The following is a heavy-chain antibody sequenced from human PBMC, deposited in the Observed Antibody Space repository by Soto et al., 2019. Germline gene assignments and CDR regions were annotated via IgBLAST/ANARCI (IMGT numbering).Heavy chain of an antibody. J-gene: IGHJ6*02. CDR1: GFTFSSNG. CDR3: AKDGGSSWYLATDYYYGMYV. CDR2: ISYDGSNK. Sequence: QVQLVESGGGVVQPGRSLRLSCAASGFTFSSNGMHWVRQAPGKGLEWVAVISYDGSNKYYADSVKGRFTISRDNYKNTLYLQMNSLRAEDTAVYYCAKDGGSSWYLATDYYYGMYVWGQGTTVTVSS. V-gene: IGHV3-30*18. D-gene: IGHD6-13*01.